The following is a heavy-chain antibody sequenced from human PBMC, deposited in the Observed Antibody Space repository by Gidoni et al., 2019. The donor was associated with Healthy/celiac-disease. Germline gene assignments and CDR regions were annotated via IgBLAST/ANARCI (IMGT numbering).Heavy chain of an antibody. CDR3: ARGRDIVATIVSY. J-gene: IGHJ4*02. D-gene: IGHD5-12*01. CDR1: GFTFSSYS. Sequence: EVQLVESGGGLVKPGGSLRLSCAASGFTFSSYSMNWVRQAPGKGVEWVSSISSSSSYIYYADSGKGRFTISRDKAKNSLYLQMNSLRAEDTAVYYCARGRDIVATIVSYWGQGTLVTVSS. CDR2: ISSSSSYI. V-gene: IGHV3-21*01.